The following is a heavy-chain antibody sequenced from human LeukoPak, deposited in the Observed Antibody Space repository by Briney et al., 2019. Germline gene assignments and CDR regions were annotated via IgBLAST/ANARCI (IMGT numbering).Heavy chain of an antibody. J-gene: IGHJ6*03. CDR2: ISWNSGSI. CDR1: GFTFDDYA. D-gene: IGHD5-12*01. CDR3: ARDRVGYDKNYYMDV. V-gene: IGHV3-9*01. Sequence: PGRSLRLSCAASGFTFDDYAMHWVRQAPGKGLEWVSGISWNSGSIGYADSVKGRFTISRDNAKNSLYLQMNSLRAEDTAVYYFARDRVGYDKNYYMDVWGKGTTVTISS.